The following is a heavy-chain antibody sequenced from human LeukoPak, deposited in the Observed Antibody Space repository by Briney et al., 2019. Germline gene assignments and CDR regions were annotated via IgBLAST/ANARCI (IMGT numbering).Heavy chain of an antibody. CDR1: GFTFSTYS. CDR3: ARVHDFWKPFDY. V-gene: IGHV3-48*01. J-gene: IGHJ4*02. D-gene: IGHD3-3*01. Sequence: GGSLRLSCAASGFTFSTYSMTWVRQAPGKGLEWVSYIGSRSSTIYYADSVKGRFTISRDNAKNSLYLQMNSLRAEDTAVYYCARVHDFWKPFDYWGQGTLVTVSS. CDR2: IGSRSSTI.